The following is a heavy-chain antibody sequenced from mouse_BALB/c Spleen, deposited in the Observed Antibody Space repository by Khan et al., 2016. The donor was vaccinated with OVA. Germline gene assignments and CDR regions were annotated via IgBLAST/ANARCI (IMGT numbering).Heavy chain of an antibody. Sequence: QVQLKESGAELAKPGASVKMSCKASGYTFINYWILWVKQRPGQGLEWIGYINPSTGYTEYNQNFKDKATLTAYKSSSPAYMQLRRLTSADSAVYYCARRGRRWDFDYWGQGTTLTVSS. CDR1: GYTFINYW. CDR2: INPSTGYT. D-gene: IGHD1-1*01. CDR3: ARRGRRWDFDY. V-gene: IGHV1-7*01. J-gene: IGHJ2*01.